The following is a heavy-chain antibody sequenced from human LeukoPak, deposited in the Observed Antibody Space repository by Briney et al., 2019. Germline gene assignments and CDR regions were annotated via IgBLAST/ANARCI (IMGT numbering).Heavy chain of an antibody. J-gene: IGHJ6*03. CDR1: GGTFSSYA. CDR2: IIPIFGTA. Sequence: SVKVSCKASGGTFSSYAISWVRQAPGQGLEWMGGIIPIFGTANYAQKFQGRVTITTDESTSTAYMELSSLRSEDTAVYYCAREYGEGYYYHYMDVWGKGTTVTVSS. V-gene: IGHV1-69*05. D-gene: IGHD4-17*01. CDR3: AREYGEGYYYHYMDV.